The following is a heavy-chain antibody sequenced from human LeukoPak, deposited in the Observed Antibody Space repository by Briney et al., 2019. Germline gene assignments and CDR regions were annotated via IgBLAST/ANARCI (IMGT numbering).Heavy chain of an antibody. J-gene: IGHJ4*02. CDR2: IIPILGIA. CDR1: GGTFSSYA. V-gene: IGHV1-69*04. Sequence: ASVKVSCKASGGTFSSYAISWVRQAPGQGLEWMGRIIPILGIANYAQKFQGRVTITADKSTSTAYMELSSLRSEDTAVYYCAWGPPGGSFDYWGQGTLVTVSS. CDR3: AWGPPGGSFDY. D-gene: IGHD4-23*01.